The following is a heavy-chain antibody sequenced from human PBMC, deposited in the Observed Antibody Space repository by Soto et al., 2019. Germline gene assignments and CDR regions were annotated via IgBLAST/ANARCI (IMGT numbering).Heavy chain of an antibody. CDR3: ARTRHTIFGVVIIPDSGFDP. J-gene: IGHJ5*02. V-gene: IGHV2-26*01. D-gene: IGHD3-3*01. CDR2: IFSNDEK. Sequence: SGPTLVNPTETLTLTCTVSGFSLSNARMGVSWIRQPPGKALEWLAHIFSNDEKSYSTSLKSRLTISKDTSKSQVVLTMTNMDPVDTATYYCARTRHTIFGVVIIPDSGFDPWGQGTLVTVSS. CDR1: GFSLSNARMG.